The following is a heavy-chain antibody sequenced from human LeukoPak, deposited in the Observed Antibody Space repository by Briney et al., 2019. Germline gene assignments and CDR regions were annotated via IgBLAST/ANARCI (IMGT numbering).Heavy chain of an antibody. CDR3: AKDRPLRYFDWLSEYFDY. V-gene: IGHV3-23*01. J-gene: IGHJ4*02. Sequence: PGGSLRLSCAASGFTFSSYAMSWVRQAPGKGLEWVSAISGSGGSTYYADSVKGRFTISRDNSKNTQYLQMNSLRAEDTAVYYCAKDRPLRYFDWLSEYFDYWGQGTLVTVSS. CDR2: ISGSGGST. CDR1: GFTFSSYA. D-gene: IGHD3-9*01.